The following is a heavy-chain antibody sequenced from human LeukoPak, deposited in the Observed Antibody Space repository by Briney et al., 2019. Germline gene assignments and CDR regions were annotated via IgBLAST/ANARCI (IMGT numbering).Heavy chain of an antibody. CDR2: ISSSSNTM. J-gene: IGHJ4*02. CDR3: ARAFDY. Sequence: GGSLRLSCAASGFIFSNYEMNWVRQAPGKGLEWVSYISSSSNTMYYADSVKGRFTISRDNAKNSLYLQMNSLRDKDTAVYYCARAFDYWGQGTLVAVSS. V-gene: IGHV3-48*03. CDR1: GFIFSNYE.